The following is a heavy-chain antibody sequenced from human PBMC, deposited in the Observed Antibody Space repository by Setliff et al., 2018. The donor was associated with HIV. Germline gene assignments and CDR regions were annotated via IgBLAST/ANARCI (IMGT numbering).Heavy chain of an antibody. D-gene: IGHD3-3*01. Sequence: GGSLRLSCVASGLTFSNYWMHWVRQAPGKGLVWVSRIDSDGSDTDYADSARGRFTISRDNAKNTLYLQMTSLRAEDTAVYYCARGPQYNFWGGYLGLWGRGTLVTVSS. CDR2: IDSDGSDT. CDR1: GLTFSNYW. J-gene: IGHJ4*02. CDR3: ARGPQYNFWGGYLGL. V-gene: IGHV3-74*01.